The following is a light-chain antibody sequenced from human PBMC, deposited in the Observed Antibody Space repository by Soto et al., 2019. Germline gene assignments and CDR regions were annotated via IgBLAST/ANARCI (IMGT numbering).Light chain of an antibody. CDR1: QNIGRY. Sequence: DIQMTQTPPTLSASIGDIVTITCRASQNIGRYLAWYQQKPGEAPKFLIYAASSLENGVPSRFSGGRSETEFTLTIAGLQPDDFATYYCLQYNGFTRTFGQGTKVDI. CDR2: AAS. J-gene: IGKJ1*01. CDR3: LQYNGFTRT. V-gene: IGKV1-5*03.